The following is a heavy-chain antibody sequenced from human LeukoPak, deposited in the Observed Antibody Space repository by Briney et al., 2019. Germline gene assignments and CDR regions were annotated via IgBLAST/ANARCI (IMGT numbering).Heavy chain of an antibody. D-gene: IGHD3-3*01. V-gene: IGHV4-38-2*02. CDR3: ASEHYDFWSGYLTPPSDY. J-gene: IGHJ4*02. CDR2: IYHSGST. Sequence: SETLSLTCTVSGGSISGYYWGWIRQPPGKGLEWIGSIYHSGSTYYNPSLKSRVTISVDTSKNQFSLKLTSVTAADTAVYYCASEHYDFWSGYLTPPSDYWGQGTLVTVSS. CDR1: GGSISGYY.